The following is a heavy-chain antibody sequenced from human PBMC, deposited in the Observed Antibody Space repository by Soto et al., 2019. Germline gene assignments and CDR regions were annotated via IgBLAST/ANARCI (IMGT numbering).Heavy chain of an antibody. V-gene: IGHV4-31*03. J-gene: IGHJ1*01. CDR3: ARVPDR. CDR2: IYYSGST. Sequence: LSLTCTVSGGSISGYYWSWIRQHPGKGLEWIGYIYYSGSTYYNPSLKSRVTISVDTSKNQFSLKLSSVTAADTAVYYCARVPDRWGQRTLVPVAS. D-gene: IGHD2-2*01. CDR1: GGSISGYY.